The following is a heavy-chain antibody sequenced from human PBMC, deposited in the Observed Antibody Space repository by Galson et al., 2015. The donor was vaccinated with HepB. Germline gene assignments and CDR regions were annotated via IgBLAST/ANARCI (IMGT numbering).Heavy chain of an antibody. CDR1: GFTVSNAW. CDR3: TTDHPRIGVGATAYY. CDR2: IKSKTDGGTT. Sequence: SLRLSCAASGFTVSNAWMNWVRQAPGKGLEWVGRIKSKTDGGTTDYAAPVKGRFTISRDDSKNTLYLQMNSLKTEDTAVYYCTTDHPRIGVGATAYYWGQGTLVTVSS. D-gene: IGHD1-26*01. V-gene: IGHV3-15*07. J-gene: IGHJ4*02.